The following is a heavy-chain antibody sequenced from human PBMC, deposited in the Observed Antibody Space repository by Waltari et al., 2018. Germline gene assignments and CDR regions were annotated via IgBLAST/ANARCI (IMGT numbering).Heavy chain of an antibody. D-gene: IGHD2-15*01. Sequence: QLQLQESGPGLVRPSGTLSLDCVVSGDSVSSNYWWSWVRQSPQKGLEWIGQVYGTGRGNYNPSFASRVTVSLDTSNNRFSLKVSFATAADTAVYFCARDRGRGLYLDTWGPGTLVTVS. CDR1: GDSVSSNYW. V-gene: IGHV4-4*02. CDR3: ARDRGRGLYLDT. J-gene: IGHJ4*02. CDR2: VYGTGRG.